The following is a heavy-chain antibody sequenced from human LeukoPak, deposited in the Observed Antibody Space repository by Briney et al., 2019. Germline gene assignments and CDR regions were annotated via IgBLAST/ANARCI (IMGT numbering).Heavy chain of an antibody. D-gene: IGHD3-22*01. Sequence: SETLSLTCTVSGGSISSYYWSWIRQPPGKGLEWIGRIYYSGYTNYKSSLKSRVTISVDTSKNQFSLKLSSVTAADTAVYYCARGRYYYDSSGYCDWGQGTLVTVSS. CDR3: ARGRYYYDSSGYCD. CDR2: IYYSGYT. J-gene: IGHJ4*02. CDR1: GGSISSYY. V-gene: IGHV4-59*01.